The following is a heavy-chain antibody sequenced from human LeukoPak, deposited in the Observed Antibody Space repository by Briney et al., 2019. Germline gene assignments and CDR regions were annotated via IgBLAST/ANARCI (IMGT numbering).Heavy chain of an antibody. CDR1: GFTFSSSA. Sequence: GGSLRLSCAASGFTFSSSAMSWVRQAPGKGLEWLAVISYDGSNKYYADSVKGRFTISRDNSKNTLYLQMNSLRAEDTAVYYCAKMGGGSSWYFDYWGQGTLVTVSS. CDR3: AKMGGGSSWYFDY. J-gene: IGHJ4*02. CDR2: ISYDGSNK. V-gene: IGHV3-30*18. D-gene: IGHD6-13*01.